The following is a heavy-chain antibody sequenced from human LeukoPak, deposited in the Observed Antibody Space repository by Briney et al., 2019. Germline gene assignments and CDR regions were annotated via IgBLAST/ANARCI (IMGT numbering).Heavy chain of an antibody. V-gene: IGHV3-7*01. CDR1: GFTFSSYS. CDR2: IKQDVSEK. D-gene: IGHD3-10*01. Sequence: GGSLRLSCAASGFTFSSYSMSWVRQAPWKGLEWVASIKQDVSEKYYVDSVKGRFTISRDNAKNSLFLQMSSLRVEDTAVYYCASGPPYGTRSDYFHYWGQGTLVTVSS. CDR3: ASGPPYGTRSDYFHY. J-gene: IGHJ4*02.